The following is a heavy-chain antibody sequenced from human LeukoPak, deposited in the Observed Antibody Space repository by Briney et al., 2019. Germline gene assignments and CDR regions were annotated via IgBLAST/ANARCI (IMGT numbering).Heavy chain of an antibody. CDR3: ARVWDDFFDY. CDR2: IYHSEST. Sequence: PSETLSLTCAASGGSISSGGYSWSWIRQPPGKGLEWIGYIYHSESTYYNPSLKSRITISVDRSKNQFSLKLSSVTAADTAVYYCARVWDDFFDYWGQGTLVTVSS. J-gene: IGHJ4*02. V-gene: IGHV4-30-2*01. CDR1: GGSISSGGYS. D-gene: IGHD3-3*01.